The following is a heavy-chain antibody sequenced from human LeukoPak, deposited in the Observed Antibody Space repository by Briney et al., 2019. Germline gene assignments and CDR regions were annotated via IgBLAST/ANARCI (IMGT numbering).Heavy chain of an antibody. CDR3: AKIRDSSSWYNWFDP. J-gene: IGHJ5*02. CDR2: ISSDGSDK. CDR1: GFTFSSYG. Sequence: GRSLRLSCAASGFTFSSYGMHWVRQAPGKGLEWVAVISSDGSDKYYADSVKGRFTISRDNSKSTLYLQMNSLRAEDTAVYYCAKIRDSSSWYNWFDPWGQGTLVTVSS. D-gene: IGHD6-13*01. V-gene: IGHV3-30*18.